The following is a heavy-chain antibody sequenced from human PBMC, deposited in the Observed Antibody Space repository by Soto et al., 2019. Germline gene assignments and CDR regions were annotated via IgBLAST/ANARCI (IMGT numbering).Heavy chain of an antibody. CDR1: GGSISSSSYY. J-gene: IGHJ6*02. D-gene: IGHD1-20*01. CDR2: IYYSGST. Sequence: QLQLQESGPGLVKPSETLSLTCTVSGGSISSSSYYWGWIRQPPGKGLEWIGSIYYSGSTYYNPSLRSRVTISVDTSKNHFSLKLSSVTAADTAVYYCARPLTGRYYYGMDVWGQGTTVTVSS. CDR3: ARPLTGRYYYGMDV. V-gene: IGHV4-39*02.